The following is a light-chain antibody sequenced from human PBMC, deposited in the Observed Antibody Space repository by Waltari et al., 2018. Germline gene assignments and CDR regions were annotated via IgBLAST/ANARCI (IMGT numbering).Light chain of an antibody. Sequence: DIQMTQSPSSLSASVGDRLNITCRASQGIRTDLGWYQQKPGKAPRRLIYAASSLQSVVPSRFSRRGSGTEFTLTISSLQPEDFATYYCLHHNSYPLTFGPGTKVDIK. CDR1: QGIRTD. V-gene: IGKV1-17*01. J-gene: IGKJ3*01. CDR2: AAS. CDR3: LHHNSYPLT.